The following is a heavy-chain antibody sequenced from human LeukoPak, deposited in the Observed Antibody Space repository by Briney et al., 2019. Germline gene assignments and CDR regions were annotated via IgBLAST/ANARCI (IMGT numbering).Heavy chain of an antibody. Sequence: KASETLSLTCTVSGGSVSSGSYYWSWIRQPPGKGLEWIAYIYYTGSTNYNPSLKSRVTMSVDTSKNQFSLKMSSVTAADTAVYYCARGYYDSSGYFRFDYWGQGTLVTVSS. CDR1: GGSVSSGSYY. CDR3: ARGYYDSSGYFRFDY. D-gene: IGHD3-22*01. J-gene: IGHJ4*02. V-gene: IGHV4-61*01. CDR2: IYYTGST.